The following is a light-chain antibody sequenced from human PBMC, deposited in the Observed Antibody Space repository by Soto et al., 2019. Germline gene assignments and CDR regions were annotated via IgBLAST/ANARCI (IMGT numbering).Light chain of an antibody. V-gene: IGLV1-44*01. CDR3: AAWDARLNGVV. CDR2: SND. Sequence: QSVLTQPPSTSGTPGQRVTISCSGSSSNIGTNTVNWYQQVPGTAPKLLIYSNDQRPSGVPDRFSGSKSGTSVSLAISGLQSEDEADYFCAAWDARLNGVVFGGGTQLTVL. CDR1: SSNIGTNT. J-gene: IGLJ3*02.